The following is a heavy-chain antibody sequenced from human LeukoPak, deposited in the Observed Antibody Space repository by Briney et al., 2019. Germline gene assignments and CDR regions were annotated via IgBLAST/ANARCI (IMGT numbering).Heavy chain of an antibody. D-gene: IGHD7-27*01. J-gene: IGHJ4*02. CDR3: ARGANWGSPDY. CDR1: GGSISSYS. CDR2: IYYSGST. V-gene: IGHV4-59*01. Sequence: PSETLSLTCTVSGGSISSYSWNWIRQPPGKGLEWIGYIYYSGSTNYNPSLKSRVTISVDTSKNQFSLKLSSVTAADTAVYYCARGANWGSPDYWGQGTLVTVSS.